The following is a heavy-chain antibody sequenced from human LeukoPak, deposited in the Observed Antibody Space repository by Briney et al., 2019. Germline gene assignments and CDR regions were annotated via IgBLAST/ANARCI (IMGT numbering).Heavy chain of an antibody. V-gene: IGHV3-21*01. CDR3: TRDRYCSGGSCYSPPNWFDP. J-gene: IGHJ5*02. D-gene: IGHD2-15*01. CDR1: GFTFSSYS. Sequence: GGSLRLSCAASGFTFSSYSMNWVRQAPGKGLEWVSSISSSSSYIYYADSVKGRFTISRDNAKNSLYLQMNSLRAEDTAVYYCTRDRYCSGGSCYSPPNWFDPWGQGTLVTVSS. CDR2: ISSSSSYI.